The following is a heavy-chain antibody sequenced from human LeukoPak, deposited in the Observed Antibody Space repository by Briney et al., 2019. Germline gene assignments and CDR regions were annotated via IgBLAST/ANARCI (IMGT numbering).Heavy chain of an antibody. CDR3: ARDQSEDFINWFDP. D-gene: IGHD2/OR15-2a*01. CDR2: INPNTGGT. V-gene: IGHV1-2*02. J-gene: IGHJ5*02. Sequence: GASVEVSCKASGYTFIGNYLHWVRQAPGQGLEWMGWINPNTGGTNYAQNFQGRVTMTRDTSISTAYMELSSLTSDDTAVYYCARDQSEDFINWFDPWGQGTLVTVSS. CDR1: GYTFIGNY.